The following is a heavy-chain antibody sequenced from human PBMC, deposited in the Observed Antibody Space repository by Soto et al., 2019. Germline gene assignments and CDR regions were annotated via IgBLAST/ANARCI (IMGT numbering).Heavy chain of an antibody. CDR3: AARKIPVPGAYDY. J-gene: IGHJ4*02. V-gene: IGHV3-23*01. CDR1: GFTFSGAA. CDR2: ISGSGDNI. D-gene: IGHD3-16*01. Sequence: EVQLLESGGGMVQPGGSLRLSCAASGFTFSGAAMGWVRQAPGKGLEWISVISGSGDNILYADSVKGRFTISKDNLRNTLYLQMSSLRGDDTAVYFCAARKIPVPGAYDYWGQGTLVTVSS.